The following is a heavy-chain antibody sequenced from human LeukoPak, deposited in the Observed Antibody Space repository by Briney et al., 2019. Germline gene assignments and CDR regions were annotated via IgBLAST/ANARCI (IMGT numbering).Heavy chain of an antibody. CDR2: INQDGSEK. V-gene: IGHV3-7*01. J-gene: IGHJ4*02. CDR3: ARWVSQYYFDY. D-gene: IGHD2-21*01. CDR1: GFTLSYYW. Sequence: GGSLRLSCEASGFTLSYYWMSWVRQAPGKGLEWVANINQDGSEKYFVDSVKGRFTISRDNAQNSVFLQMDSLRVDDTAVYYCARWVSQYYFDYWGQGTQVTVSS.